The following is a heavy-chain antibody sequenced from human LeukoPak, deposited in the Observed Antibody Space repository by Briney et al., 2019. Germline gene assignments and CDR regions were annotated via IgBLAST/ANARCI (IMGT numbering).Heavy chain of an antibody. V-gene: IGHV5-51*01. CDR1: GYSFTSYW. D-gene: IGHD1-26*01. CDR2: IYPGDSDT. J-gene: IGHJ3*02. Sequence: GESLKISCKGSGYSFTSYWIGWVRQMPGKGLEWMGIIYPGDSDTRYSPSFQGQVTISADKSISTAYLQWSSLKASDTAMYYCASGSSLGGSLDAFDIWGQGTMVTVSS. CDR3: ASGSSLGGSLDAFDI.